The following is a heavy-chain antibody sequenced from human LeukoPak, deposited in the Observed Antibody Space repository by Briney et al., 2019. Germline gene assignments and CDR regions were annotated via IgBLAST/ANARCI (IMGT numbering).Heavy chain of an antibody. CDR1: GDSISTNTYY. J-gene: IGHJ4*02. V-gene: IGHV4-39*01. Sequence: SETLSLTCIVSGDSISTNTYYWGWIRQPPGKGLEWIGSIDYSGSTYYNPSLKSRVTISVDTSKNQFSLRLSSVTAADTAVYYCARQTGSGLFILPGGQGTLVTVSS. CDR2: IDYSGST. CDR3: ARQTGSGLFILP. D-gene: IGHD3/OR15-3a*01.